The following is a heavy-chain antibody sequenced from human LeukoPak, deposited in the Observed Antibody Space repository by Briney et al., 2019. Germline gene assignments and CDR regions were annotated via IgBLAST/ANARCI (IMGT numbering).Heavy chain of an antibody. J-gene: IGHJ3*02. Sequence: GASVKVSCKASGGTFSSYAISWVRQAPGQGLEWMGGIIPIFGTANYAQKFQGRVTITTDESTSTAYMELSSLRSEDTAVYYCASLYYYDSSDRAFDIWGQGTMVTVSS. CDR2: IIPIFGTA. CDR1: GGTFSSYA. V-gene: IGHV1-69*05. CDR3: ASLYYYDSSDRAFDI. D-gene: IGHD3-22*01.